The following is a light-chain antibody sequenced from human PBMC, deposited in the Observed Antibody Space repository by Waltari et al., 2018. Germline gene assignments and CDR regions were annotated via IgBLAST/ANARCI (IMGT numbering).Light chain of an antibody. CDR1: SSDVGGYNS. CDR3: SSYAGSNTVV. V-gene: IGLV2-8*01. J-gene: IGLJ2*01. Sequence: QSALTQPPSASGSPGQSVTIPCTGTSSDVGGYNSVSWYQQYPGKAPKLMIYEVSKRPSGVPERFSGSKSGNTASLTVSGLQGDDEADYYCSSYAGSNTVVFGGGTKLTVL. CDR2: EVS.